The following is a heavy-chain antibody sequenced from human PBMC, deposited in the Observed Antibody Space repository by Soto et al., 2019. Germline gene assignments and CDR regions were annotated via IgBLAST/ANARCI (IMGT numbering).Heavy chain of an antibody. CDR3: AIPPYYYDSSFDL. Sequence: EVQLVQSGAEVKKPGESLKISCTGSEYSFTSYWIGWVHQMPGKGLEWMGIIYPGDSDTRYSPSFQGQVTISADKSISTAYLQWSSLKASDTAMYYCAIPPYYYDSSFDLWGRGTLVTVSS. D-gene: IGHD3-22*01. V-gene: IGHV5-51*03. J-gene: IGHJ2*01. CDR2: IYPGDSDT. CDR1: EYSFTSYW.